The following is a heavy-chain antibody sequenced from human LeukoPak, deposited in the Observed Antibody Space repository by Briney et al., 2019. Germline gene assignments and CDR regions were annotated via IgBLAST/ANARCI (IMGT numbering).Heavy chain of an antibody. CDR2: ISGSGGST. Sequence: PGGSLRLSCTASGFTFSSYAMSWVRQAPGKGLEWVSAISGSGGSTYYADSVKGRFTISRDNSKNTLYLQMNSLRAEDTAVYYCAKETNSYSSGWYNYWGQGTLVTVSS. V-gene: IGHV3-23*01. CDR3: AKETNSYSSGWYNY. J-gene: IGHJ4*02. CDR1: GFTFSSYA. D-gene: IGHD6-19*01.